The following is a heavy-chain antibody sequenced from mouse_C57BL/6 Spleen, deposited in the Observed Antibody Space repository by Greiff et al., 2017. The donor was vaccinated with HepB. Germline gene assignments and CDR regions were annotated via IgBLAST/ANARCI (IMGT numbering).Heavy chain of an antibody. CDR2: IRNKANGYTT. CDR3: ARYSYYGYAYYAMDY. CDR1: GFTFTDYY. J-gene: IGHJ4*01. V-gene: IGHV7-3*01. Sequence: EVQGVESGGGLVQPGGSLSLSCAASGFTFTDYYMSWVRQPPGKALEWLGFIRNKANGYTTEYSASVKGRFTISRDNSQSILYLQMNALRAEDSATYYCARYSYYGYAYYAMDYWGQGTSVTVSS. D-gene: IGHD2-9*01.